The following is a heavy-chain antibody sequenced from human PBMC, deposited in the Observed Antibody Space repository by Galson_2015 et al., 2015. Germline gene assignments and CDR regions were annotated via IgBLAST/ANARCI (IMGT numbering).Heavy chain of an antibody. Sequence: SLRLSCAASGFIFSDYYMGWVRQAPGKGLEWLSFISTSSSFTDNADSVTGRFTISRDNAKNSLYLQMNSVRTEDTAVYYCARVKVAYGWGTRLGDTAYYFDHWGQGTLVTVSS. J-gene: IGHJ4*02. CDR1: GFIFSDYY. CDR2: ISTSSSFT. V-gene: IGHV3-11*06. D-gene: IGHD3-10*01. CDR3: ARVKVAYGWGTRLGDTAYYFDH.